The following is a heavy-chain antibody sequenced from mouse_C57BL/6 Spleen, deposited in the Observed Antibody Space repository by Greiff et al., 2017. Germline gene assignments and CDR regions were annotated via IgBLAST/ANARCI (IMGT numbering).Heavy chain of an antibody. CDR2: IWTGGGT. CDR1: GFSLTSYA. Sequence: VKLVESGPGLVAPSQSLSITCTVSGFSLTSYAISWVRQPPGKGLEWLGVIWTGGGTNYNSALNSKLSISNDNSKSKVFLKMNSLQTDDTASYYCARINGSSYYWYFDVWGTGTTVTVSS. J-gene: IGHJ1*03. V-gene: IGHV2-9-1*01. D-gene: IGHD1-1*01. CDR3: ARINGSSYYWYFDV.